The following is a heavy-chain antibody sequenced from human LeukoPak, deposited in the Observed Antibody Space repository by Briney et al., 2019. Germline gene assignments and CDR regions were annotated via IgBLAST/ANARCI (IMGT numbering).Heavy chain of an antibody. CDR2: IKQDGSEK. V-gene: IGHV3-7*01. D-gene: IGHD6-13*01. Sequence: GGSLRLSCAASGFTFSSNWMSWVRQAPGKGLEWVANIKQDGSEKYYVDSVKGRFTISRDNAKNSLYLQMNSLRAEDTAVYYCARGSSSWYVGDRFDPWGQGTLVTVSS. CDR3: ARGSSSWYVGDRFDP. CDR1: GFTFSSNW. J-gene: IGHJ5*02.